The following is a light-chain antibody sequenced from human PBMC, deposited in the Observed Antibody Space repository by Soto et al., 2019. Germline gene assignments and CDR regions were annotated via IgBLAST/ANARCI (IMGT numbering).Light chain of an antibody. J-gene: IGLJ3*02. CDR2: EVT. V-gene: IGLV2-8*01. CDR3: TSYVGNDIWV. Sequence: QSALTQPPSASGSPGQSVTISCTGTSSDVGAYKYVSWYQQYTGKAPKLKIYEVTKRPSGVPDRFSGSKSGNTASLTVSGLQAEDEADYYCTSYVGNDIWVFGGGTKLTVL. CDR1: SSDVGAYKY.